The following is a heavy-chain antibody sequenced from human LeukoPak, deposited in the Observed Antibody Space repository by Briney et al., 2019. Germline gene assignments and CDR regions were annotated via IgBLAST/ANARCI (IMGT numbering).Heavy chain of an antibody. J-gene: IGHJ5*02. CDR3: ARGLRIAARFRFDP. CDR2: SNHSGNT. V-gene: IGHV4-4*02. CDR1: GGSISSSNW. D-gene: IGHD6-6*01. Sequence: SETLSLTCAVSGGSISSSNWWSWVRQPPGKGLEWIGESNHSGNTNYNPSLKSRVTISVDTSKNQFSLKLSSVTAADTAVYYCARGLRIAARFRFDPWGQGTLVTVSS.